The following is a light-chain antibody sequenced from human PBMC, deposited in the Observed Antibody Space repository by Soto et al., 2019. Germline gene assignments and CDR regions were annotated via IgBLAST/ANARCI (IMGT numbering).Light chain of an antibody. CDR2: EVS. Sequence: QSALTQPASVSGSPGQSITISCTGTSSDIGYYKYVSWYQLHPGKPPKLMIYEVSNRPSGVSNRFSGSKSGDTASLTISGLQAEDEADYYCSSYTTTSTWVFGGGTKVTVL. CDR1: SSDIGYYKY. J-gene: IGLJ3*02. CDR3: SSYTTTSTWV. V-gene: IGLV2-14*01.